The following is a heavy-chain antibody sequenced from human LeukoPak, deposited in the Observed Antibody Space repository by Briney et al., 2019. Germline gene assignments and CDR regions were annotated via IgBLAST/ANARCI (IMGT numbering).Heavy chain of an antibody. V-gene: IGHV3-30-3*01. CDR2: ISYDGSNK. CDR1: GFTFSSYA. D-gene: IGHD3-9*01. CDR3: AGRRFCYYDIHAFDI. J-gene: IGHJ3*02. Sequence: PGGSLRLSCAASGFTFSSYAMHWVRQAPGKGLEWVAVISYDGSNKYYADSVKGRFTISRDNSKNTLYLQMNSLRAEHAAVYYCAGRRFCYYDIHAFDIWGQGTMVTVSS.